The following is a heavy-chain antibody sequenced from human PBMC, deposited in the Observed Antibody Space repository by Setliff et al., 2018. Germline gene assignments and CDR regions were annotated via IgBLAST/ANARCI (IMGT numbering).Heavy chain of an antibody. CDR2: IYPGDSIT. Sequence: GESLKISCKGSGYSFSTCWSGWVRQMPGKGLEWMGIIYPGDSITRYSPSFQGQVTISVDKSINTAYLQWSSLRASDTAIYYCARHPYYYGSGTYLDNNNRWFDPWGQGTLVTVSS. J-gene: IGHJ5*02. CDR3: ARHPYYYGSGTYLDNNNRWFDP. V-gene: IGHV5-51*01. CDR1: GYSFSTCW. D-gene: IGHD3-10*01.